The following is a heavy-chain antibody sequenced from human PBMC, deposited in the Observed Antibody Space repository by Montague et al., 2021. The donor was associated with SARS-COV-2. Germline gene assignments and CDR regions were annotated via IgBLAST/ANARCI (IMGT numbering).Heavy chain of an antibody. CDR2: MDKSGRN. Sequence: SETLSLTCTVSGASINSANGYWRCLRPTPGKGLDWVFSMDKSGRNFYDGALRSRLTISVDTSKNQFSLELRAVTAADTGLYYCARHDHTDFGNPNWFDPWGQGTLVTVSS. CDR1: GASINSANGY. J-gene: IGHJ5*02. CDR3: ARHDHTDFGNPNWFDP. V-gene: IGHV4-39*01. D-gene: IGHD3-3*01.